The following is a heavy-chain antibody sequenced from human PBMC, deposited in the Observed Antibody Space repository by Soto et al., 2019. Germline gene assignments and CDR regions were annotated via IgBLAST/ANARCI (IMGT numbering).Heavy chain of an antibody. Sequence: QVQLVESGGGVVQPGRSLRLSCAASGFTFSTSAMHWVRQAPGKGLEWVAFITYDESDIYYADSMRGRFTISRDNSKNTLYLQMNSLGAEDTAVYSCARDLDGGYRPWGQGTLVTVSS. D-gene: IGHD5-12*01. CDR1: GFTFSTSA. CDR3: ARDLDGGYRP. J-gene: IGHJ5*02. V-gene: IGHV3-30-3*01. CDR2: ITYDESDI.